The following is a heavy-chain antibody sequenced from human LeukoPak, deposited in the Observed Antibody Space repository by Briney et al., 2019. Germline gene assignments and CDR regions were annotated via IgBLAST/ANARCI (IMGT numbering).Heavy chain of an antibody. CDR3: ARDGVVWFGEFALYYFDY. CDR1: GFTFSSYA. Sequence: GGSLRLSCAASGFTFSSYAMSWVRQAPGKGLEWVSAISGSGGSTYYADSVKGRFTISRDNSKNTLHLQMNSLRAEDTAVYYCARDGVVWFGEFALYYFDYWGQGTLVTVSS. CDR2: ISGSGGST. V-gene: IGHV3-23*01. J-gene: IGHJ4*02. D-gene: IGHD3-10*01.